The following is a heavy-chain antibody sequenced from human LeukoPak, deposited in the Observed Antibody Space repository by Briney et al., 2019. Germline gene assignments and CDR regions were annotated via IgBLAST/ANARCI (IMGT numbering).Heavy chain of an antibody. CDR3: ARTYSSGWRGGYFDY. D-gene: IGHD6-19*01. J-gene: IGHJ4*02. Sequence: SETLSLTCTVSGGSISSSSYYWGWIRQPPGKGLEWIGEINHSGSTNYNPSLKSRVTISVDTSKNQFSLKLSSVTAADTAVYYCARTYSSGWRGGYFDYWGQGTLVTVSS. V-gene: IGHV4-39*07. CDR2: INHSGST. CDR1: GGSISSSSYY.